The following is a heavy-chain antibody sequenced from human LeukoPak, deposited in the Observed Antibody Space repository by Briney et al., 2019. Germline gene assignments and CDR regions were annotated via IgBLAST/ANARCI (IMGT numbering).Heavy chain of an antibody. CDR2: INPNSGGT. D-gene: IGHD3-16*01. CDR3: ARDLRQMSDYFDY. J-gene: IGHJ4*02. V-gene: IGHV1-2*02. CDR1: GYSFTGYY. Sequence: ASVKVSCKASGYSFTGYYMHWVRQAPGQGLEWMGWINPNSGGTNYAQKFQGRVTMTRDTSISTAYMELSGLISDDTAVYYCARDLRQMSDYFDYWGQGTLVTVSP.